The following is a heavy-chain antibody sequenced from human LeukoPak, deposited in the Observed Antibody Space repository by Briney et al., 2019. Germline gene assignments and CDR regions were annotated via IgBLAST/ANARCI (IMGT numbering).Heavy chain of an antibody. J-gene: IGHJ6*02. Sequence: ASVKVSCKASGGTFSSYAISWVRQAPGQGLEWMGGIIPIFGTANYAQKFQGRVTITADESTSTAYMELSSLRSEDTAVYYCARVLGVRGVIIYYYYYGMDVWGQGTTVTVSS. CDR2: IIPIFGTA. CDR3: ARVLGVRGVIIYYYYYGMDV. V-gene: IGHV1-69*13. D-gene: IGHD3-10*01. CDR1: GGTFSSYA.